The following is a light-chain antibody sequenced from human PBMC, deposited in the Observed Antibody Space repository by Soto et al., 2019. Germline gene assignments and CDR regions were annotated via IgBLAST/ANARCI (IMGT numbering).Light chain of an antibody. V-gene: IGKV3-20*01. CDR3: QQYGSLIT. Sequence: EIVLTQSPGTLSLSPGERATLSCRASQSVTSGHLAWYQQKPGQAPRLLVFAASGRPGGIPDRFSGSGSGTDFTLTISRLEPEDFAVYYCQQYGSLITFGQGTRLEIK. CDR1: QSVTSGH. CDR2: AAS. J-gene: IGKJ5*01.